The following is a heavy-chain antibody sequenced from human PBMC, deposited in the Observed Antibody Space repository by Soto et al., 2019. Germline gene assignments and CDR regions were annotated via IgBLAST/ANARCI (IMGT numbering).Heavy chain of an antibody. V-gene: IGHV1-3*01. Sequence: VKVSCKASGYTFTSYAMHWVRQAPGQRLEWMGWINAGNGNTKYSQKFQGRVTITRDTSASTAYMELSSLRSEDTAVYYCARRSIAARPATFDYWGQGTLVTVSS. CDR2: INAGNGNT. D-gene: IGHD6-6*01. CDR1: GYTFTSYA. CDR3: ARRSIAARPATFDY. J-gene: IGHJ4*02.